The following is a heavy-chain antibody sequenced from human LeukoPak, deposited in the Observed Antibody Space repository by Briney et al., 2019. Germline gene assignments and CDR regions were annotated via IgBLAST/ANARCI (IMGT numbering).Heavy chain of an antibody. V-gene: IGHV3-53*01. D-gene: IGHD3-3*01. Sequence: GGSLRLSCAASGFTVSSNYMSWVRQAPGKGLEWVSVIYSGGSTYYADSVKGRFSISRDNSKNTLYLQMNSLRAEDTAVYYCAKDGADFWRGYYSSVDNYYYMDVWGKGTTVTVSS. CDR3: AKDGADFWRGYYSSVDNYYYMDV. J-gene: IGHJ6*03. CDR1: GFTVSSNY. CDR2: IYSGGST.